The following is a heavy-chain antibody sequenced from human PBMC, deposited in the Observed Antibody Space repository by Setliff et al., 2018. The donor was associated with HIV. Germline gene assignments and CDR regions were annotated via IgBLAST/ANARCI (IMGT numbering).Heavy chain of an antibody. CDR3: ARAPRLTMIRGVFDY. CDR2: IIPMFVTA. J-gene: IGHJ4*02. Sequence: SVKVSCKASGGNFRFYAFSWVRQAPGQGLEWMGGIIPMFVTANYAQKFQDRVTITTDESRSIVYMEVSSLRSEDTAVYYCARAPRLTMIRGVFDYWGQGTLVTVSS. D-gene: IGHD3-10*01. V-gene: IGHV1-69*05. CDR1: GGNFRFYA.